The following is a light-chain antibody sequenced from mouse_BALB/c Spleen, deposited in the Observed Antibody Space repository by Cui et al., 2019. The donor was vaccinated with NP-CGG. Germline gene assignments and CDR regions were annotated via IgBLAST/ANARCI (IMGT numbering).Light chain of an antibody. V-gene: IGLV1*01. CDR1: TGAVTTSNY. CDR2: GTN. J-gene: IGLJ1*01. CDR3: ALWYSNHWV. Sequence: QAVVTQESALTTSPGETVTLTCRSSTGAVTTSNYANWVQVKPDHLFTGLIGGTNNRAPGVPARFSGSLIGDKAVLTITGAQTEDEAIYFCALWYSNHWVFGGGTKLTVL.